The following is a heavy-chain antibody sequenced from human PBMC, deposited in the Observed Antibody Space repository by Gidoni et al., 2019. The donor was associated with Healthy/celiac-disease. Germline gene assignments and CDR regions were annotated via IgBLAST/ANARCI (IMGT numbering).Heavy chain of an antibody. CDR3: TRVPEYYSRNDAFDI. D-gene: IGHD4-4*01. Sequence: EVKLAESGGGLVKPGRSLRLSCTAAGFTFGDYAMSWFRQAPGKGLEWVGFSRSKAYGGTTEYAASVKGRFTISRDDSKSIAYLQMNSLKTEDTAVYYCTRVPEYYSRNDAFDIWGQGTMVTVSS. J-gene: IGHJ3*02. CDR2: SRSKAYGGTT. V-gene: IGHV3-49*05. CDR1: GFTFGDYA.